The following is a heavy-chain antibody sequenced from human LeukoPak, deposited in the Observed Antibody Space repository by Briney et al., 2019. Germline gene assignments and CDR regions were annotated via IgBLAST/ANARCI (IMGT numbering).Heavy chain of an antibody. CDR3: ARDQPYEFWSGHIIGAFDI. J-gene: IGHJ3*02. Sequence: GGSLRLSCAASGFTFSSHAMHWVRQAPGQGLEWVAVISYDGSNKYYADSVKGRFTISRDNSKNTLYLEMNSLRGEDTAVYYCARDQPYEFWSGHIIGAFDIWGQGTMVTVSS. D-gene: IGHD3-3*01. V-gene: IGHV3-30*04. CDR1: GFTFSSHA. CDR2: ISYDGSNK.